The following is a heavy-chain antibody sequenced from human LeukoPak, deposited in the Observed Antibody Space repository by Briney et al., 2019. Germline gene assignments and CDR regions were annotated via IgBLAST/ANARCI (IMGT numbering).Heavy chain of an antibody. V-gene: IGHV3-74*01. J-gene: IGHJ4*02. D-gene: IGHD6-6*01. CDR2: ISPTGSTT. CDR1: GFSFSGHW. Sequence: GGSLRLSCTASGFSFSGHWMHWARQLQGKGLVWVSRISPTGSTTSYADSVKGRFTVSRDNAKNTLYLQVNNLRDEDTAVYYCARGPNSNWSGLDFWGQGTLLTVSS. CDR3: ARGPNSNWSGLDF.